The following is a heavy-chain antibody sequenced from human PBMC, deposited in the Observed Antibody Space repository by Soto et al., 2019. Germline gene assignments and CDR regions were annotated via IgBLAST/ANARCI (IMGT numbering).Heavy chain of an antibody. J-gene: IGHJ6*02. D-gene: IGHD3-3*01. V-gene: IGHV3-30*18. CDR1: GFTFSSYG. CDR2: ISYDGSNK. Sequence: GGSLRLSCAASGFTFSSYGMHWVRQAPGKGLEWVAVISYDGSNKYYADSVKGRFTISRDNSKNTLYLQMNSLRAEDTAVYYCAKDXNDFWSGYGYYYYGMDVWGQGTTVTVSS. CDR3: AKDXNDFWSGYGYYYYGMDV.